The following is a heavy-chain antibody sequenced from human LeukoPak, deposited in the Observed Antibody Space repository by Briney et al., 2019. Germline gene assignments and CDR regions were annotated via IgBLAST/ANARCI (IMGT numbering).Heavy chain of an antibody. Sequence: PSETLSLTCTVSGGSISSGGYYWSWIRQPPGRGLEWIGSISYGGSTYYSPSLESRVTISVDTSKNQFSLKLSSVTAADTAVYYCARQALWFFDHWGQGTLATVSP. J-gene: IGHJ4*02. D-gene: IGHD2-21*01. CDR2: ISYGGST. V-gene: IGHV4-39*01. CDR1: GGSISSGGYY. CDR3: ARQALWFFDH.